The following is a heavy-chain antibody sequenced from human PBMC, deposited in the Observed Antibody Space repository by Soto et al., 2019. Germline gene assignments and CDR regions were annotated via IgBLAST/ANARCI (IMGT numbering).Heavy chain of an antibody. V-gene: IGHV3-74*01. J-gene: IGHJ6*02. Sequence: EVQLVESGGGLLQPGGSLRLSCAASGFTFSSSWMHWVRQAPGKGLVWVSRINADGSTTSYADSVKGRFTISRDNAKNTVYLQMNSLRTEDTAVYYFARDRAYGMDVWGQGTTVTVSS. CDR3: ARDRAYGMDV. CDR2: INADGSTT. CDR1: GFTFSSSW.